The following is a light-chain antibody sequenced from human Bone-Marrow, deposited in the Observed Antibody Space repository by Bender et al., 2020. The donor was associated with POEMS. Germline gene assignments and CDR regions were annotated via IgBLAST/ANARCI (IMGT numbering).Light chain of an antibody. CDR1: SSDVGNYNL. CDR2: EVT. J-gene: IGLJ1*01. Sequence: QSALTQPASVSASPGQSITISCTGTSSDVGNYNLVSWYQQHPGKAPKLIIYEVTKRPSGISNRFSASKSGNTASLTISGLQAEDEADYYCCSYAGDSNYVFGIGTKVTVL. CDR3: CSYAGDSNYV. V-gene: IGLV2-23*02.